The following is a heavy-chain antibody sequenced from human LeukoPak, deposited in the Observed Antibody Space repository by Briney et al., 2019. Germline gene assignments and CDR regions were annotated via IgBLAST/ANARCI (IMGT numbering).Heavy chain of an antibody. D-gene: IGHD6-19*01. V-gene: IGHV3-30*18. CDR2: ISYDGSNK. Sequence: GGSLRLSCAASGFTFSSYGMHWVRQAPGKGLEWVAVISYDGSNKYYAESAKGRFTISRDNSKNTLYLQMDSLRAEDTAVYYCAKSIAVAGLAGGRTFDYWGQGTLVTVSS. CDR1: GFTFSSYG. CDR3: AKSIAVAGLAGGRTFDY. J-gene: IGHJ4*02.